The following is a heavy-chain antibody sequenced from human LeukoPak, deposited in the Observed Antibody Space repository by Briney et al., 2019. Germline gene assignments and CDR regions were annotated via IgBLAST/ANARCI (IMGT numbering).Heavy chain of an antibody. V-gene: IGHV3-9*01. CDR3: AKGHDVLTGFFDY. CDR1: GFTFDDYA. D-gene: IGHD3-9*01. J-gene: IGHJ4*02. CDR2: ISSNGYTT. Sequence: GRSLRLSCAASGFTFDDYAMYWVRQAPGKGLEWVSAISSNGYTTGYADSVKGRFTISRDDAKNSLFLQMNSLRPEDTALYYCAKGHDVLTGFFDYWGQGALVTVSS.